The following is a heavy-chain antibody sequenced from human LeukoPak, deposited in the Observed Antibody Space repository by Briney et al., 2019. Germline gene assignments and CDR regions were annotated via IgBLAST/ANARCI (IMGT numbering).Heavy chain of an antibody. Sequence: PGGSLRLSCAASGFTFSSYWMHWVRQAPGKGLVWVSRINSDGSTASCADSVKGRFVISRDNAKNTLYLQMNSLRAEDTAVYYCVRAVAGAFDYWGQGTLVTVSS. V-gene: IGHV3-74*01. CDR2: INSDGSTA. D-gene: IGHD6-19*01. CDR3: VRAVAGAFDY. J-gene: IGHJ4*02. CDR1: GFTFSSYW.